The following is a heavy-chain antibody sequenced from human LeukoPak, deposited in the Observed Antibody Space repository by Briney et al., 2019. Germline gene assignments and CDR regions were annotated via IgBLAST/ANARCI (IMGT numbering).Heavy chain of an antibody. Sequence: GGSLRLSCAASGFTFSDYSMNWVRQAPGKGLEWVSSISAGSNYIYYGDSVKGRFTISRDNAKNSLYLQMNSLRAEDTAVYYCARPGRVSYAFDIWGQGTMVTVSS. CDR1: GFTFSDYS. CDR3: ARPGRVSYAFDI. V-gene: IGHV3-21*01. D-gene: IGHD3-16*02. CDR2: ISAGSNYI. J-gene: IGHJ3*02.